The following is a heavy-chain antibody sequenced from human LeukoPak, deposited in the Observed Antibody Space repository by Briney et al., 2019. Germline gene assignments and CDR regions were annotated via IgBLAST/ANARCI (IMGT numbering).Heavy chain of an antibody. J-gene: IGHJ4*02. D-gene: IGHD2-2*01. CDR2: IYHSGRT. Sequence: PSETLSLTCAVSDYSNNSGHYWGWIRQPPGKGLEWIGSIYHSGRTYYNPSLKSRVTTSVDTSKNQFSLKLTSVTAADTAVYYCARHASPDIVIVPAATFDYWGQGTLVTVSS. V-gene: IGHV4-38-2*01. CDR3: ARHASPDIVIVPAATFDY. CDR1: DYSNNSGHY.